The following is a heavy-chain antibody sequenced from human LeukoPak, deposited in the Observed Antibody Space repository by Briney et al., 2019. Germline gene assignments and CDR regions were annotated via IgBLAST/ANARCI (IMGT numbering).Heavy chain of an antibody. V-gene: IGHV4-31*03. CDR3: AGADRGVSCAFDI. CDR1: GGSMSSGGYY. Sequence: SETLSLTCTVSGGSMSSGGYYWSWIRQHPGKGLEWIGYIYYSGSTYYNPSLKSRVTISVDTSKNQFSLKLSSVTAADTAVYYCAGADRGVSCAFDIWGQGTMVTVSS. D-gene: IGHD3-10*01. J-gene: IGHJ3*02. CDR2: IYYSGST.